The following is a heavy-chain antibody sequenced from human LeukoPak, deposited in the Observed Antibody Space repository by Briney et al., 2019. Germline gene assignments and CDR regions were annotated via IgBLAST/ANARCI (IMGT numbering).Heavy chain of an antibody. J-gene: IGHJ4*02. CDR1: GFTFSSYW. CDR3: AKVGGYSYGPYYFDY. Sequence: GGSLRLSCAASGFTFSSYWMHWVRQAPGKGLVWVSRINSDGSSTSYADSVKGRFTISRDNAKNTLDLQMNSLRAEDTAVYYCAKVGGYSYGPYYFDYWGQGTLVTVSS. CDR2: INSDGSST. D-gene: IGHD5-18*01. V-gene: IGHV3-74*01.